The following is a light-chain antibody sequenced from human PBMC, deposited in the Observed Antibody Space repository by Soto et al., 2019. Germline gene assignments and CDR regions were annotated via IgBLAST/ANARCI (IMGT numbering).Light chain of an antibody. CDR1: QSLLHSNGYNY. V-gene: IGKV2-28*01. CDR2: LGS. CDR3: MQALQTPFT. Sequence: DIVMTQSPLSLPVTPGEPASISCRSSQSLLHSNGYNYLDWYLQKPGQSPQLLIYLGSNRASGVPYRFSGSGSGTDFTLKISSVGAEEVGVYYCMQALQTPFTFGPGTKVDIK. J-gene: IGKJ3*01.